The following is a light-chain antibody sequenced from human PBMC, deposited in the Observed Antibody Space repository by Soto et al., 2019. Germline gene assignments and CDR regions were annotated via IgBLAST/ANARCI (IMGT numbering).Light chain of an antibody. Sequence: EIVLTHSPGTLSLSPGERATLSCRASQSIDNNYLAWYQQKPGQAPRLLIYGASSRATGIPDRFSGSGSGTDFTLTISRLEPEDFAVYYCQQYGSSPLFGQGTRLEI. J-gene: IGKJ5*01. V-gene: IGKV3-20*01. CDR3: QQYGSSPL. CDR1: QSIDNNY. CDR2: GAS.